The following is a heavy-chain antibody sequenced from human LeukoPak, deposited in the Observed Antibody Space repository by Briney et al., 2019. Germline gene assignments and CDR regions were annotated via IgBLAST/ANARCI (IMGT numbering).Heavy chain of an antibody. CDR1: GFTFSYYW. Sequence: PGGSLRLSCAASGFTFSYYWMSWVRQGPGKGLEWVANINQEGSEKYYVDSVKGRFTISRDNVKNSLYLQMNSLRAEDTAIYYCASVRSGDTRDFDYWGQGTLVTVSS. J-gene: IGHJ4*02. CDR3: ASVRSGDTRDFDY. CDR2: INQEGSEK. D-gene: IGHD4-17*01. V-gene: IGHV3-7*01.